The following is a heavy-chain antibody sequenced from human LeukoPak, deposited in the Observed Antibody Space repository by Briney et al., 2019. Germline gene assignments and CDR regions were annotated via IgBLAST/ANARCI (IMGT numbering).Heavy chain of an antibody. CDR1: GYTLTGYY. CDR2: INPSSGDT. J-gene: IGHJ4*02. CDR3: SKKPCEYYFDY. V-gene: IGHV1-2*02. Sequence: ASVTVSFKSSGYTLTGYYMHWVRLAPGQGLEWMGWINPSSGDTNYAQKFQGRVTMTGDTSNSTAYMELSRLRSYDTAVYYCSKKPCEYYFDYWLQGTLVTVCS.